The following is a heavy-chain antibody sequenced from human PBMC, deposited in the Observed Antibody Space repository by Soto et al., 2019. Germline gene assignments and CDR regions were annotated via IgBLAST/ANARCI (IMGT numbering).Heavy chain of an antibody. CDR2: IIPILGIA. CDR1: GGTFSSYT. D-gene: IGHD5-12*01. J-gene: IGHJ6*03. Sequence: SVKVSCKASGGTFSSYTISWVRQAPGQGLEWMGRIIPILGIANYAQKLQGRVTITADKSTSTAYMELCSLRSEDTAVYYCAGTHFGLDIVATVPVNYYYYYYMDVWGKGTTVTVSS. V-gene: IGHV1-69*02. CDR3: AGTHFGLDIVATVPVNYYYYYYMDV.